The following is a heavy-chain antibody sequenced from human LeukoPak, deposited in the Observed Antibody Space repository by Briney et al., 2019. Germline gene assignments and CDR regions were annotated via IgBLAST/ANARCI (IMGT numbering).Heavy chain of an antibody. J-gene: IGHJ4*02. V-gene: IGHV3-7*01. CDR2: IKQDGSEK. Sequence: GGSLRLSCAASGFTFSSYWMSWVRQAPGKGLEWVANIKQDGSEKYYVDSVKGRFTISRDNAKNSLYLQMNSLRAEDTAVYYCARLLRYQLLSEERDYWGQGTLVTVSS. CDR3: ARLLRYQLLSEERDY. D-gene: IGHD2-2*01. CDR1: GFTFSSYW.